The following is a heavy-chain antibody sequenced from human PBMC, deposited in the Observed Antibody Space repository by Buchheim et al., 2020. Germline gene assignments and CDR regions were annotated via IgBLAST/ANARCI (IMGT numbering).Heavy chain of an antibody. J-gene: IGHJ4*02. V-gene: IGHV3-23*01. CDR1: GFTFSSYA. CDR2: VTGSSGRT. Sequence: EVQLLESGGGLVQPGGSLRLSCAASGFTFSSYAMSWVRQAPGKGPEWVSGVTGSSGRTYYADSVKGRFTISRDNSKNTLYLQMNSLRAEDTAVYYCAKGPSATVIGPDYWGQGTL. CDR3: AKGPSATVIGPDY. D-gene: IGHD4-17*01.